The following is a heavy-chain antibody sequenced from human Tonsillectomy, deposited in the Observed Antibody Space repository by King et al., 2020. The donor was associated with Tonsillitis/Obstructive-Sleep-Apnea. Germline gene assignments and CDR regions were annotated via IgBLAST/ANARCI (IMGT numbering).Heavy chain of an antibody. CDR1: GYSFTSYW. CDR3: ARGGIGYDFAFDI. D-gene: IGHD5-12*01. Sequence: VQLVESGAEVKEPGESLRISCKGSGYSFTSYWINWVRQMPGKGLEWMGRIDPSDSYTNYSPSFQGHVPFSVDKSISTAHLQWSSLRASDNAMYYCARGGIGYDFAFDIWGQGTMVTVSS. J-gene: IGHJ3*02. CDR2: IDPSDSYT. V-gene: IGHV5-10-1*01.